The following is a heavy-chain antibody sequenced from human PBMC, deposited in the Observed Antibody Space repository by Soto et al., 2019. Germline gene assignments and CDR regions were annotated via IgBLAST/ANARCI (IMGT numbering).Heavy chain of an antibody. D-gene: IGHD3-22*01. Sequence: SVKVSCKASGGTFSSYAISWVRQAPGQGLEWMGGIIPIFGTANYAQKFQGRVTITADESTSTAYMELSSLRSEDTAVYYCATGTYYYDSSGYLPFDYWGQGTLVTVSS. J-gene: IGHJ4*02. CDR1: GGTFSSYA. CDR2: IIPIFGTA. V-gene: IGHV1-69*13. CDR3: ATGTYYYDSSGYLPFDY.